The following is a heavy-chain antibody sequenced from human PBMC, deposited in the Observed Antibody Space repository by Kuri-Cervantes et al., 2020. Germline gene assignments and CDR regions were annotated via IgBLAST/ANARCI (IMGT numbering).Heavy chain of an antibody. CDR3: ARDIVQATSEMVHVDAFDI. CDR2: ISGSGVNKYYAGST. Sequence: GGSLRLSCAASGFTFNNYAMTWVRQAPGKGLEWVSTISGSGVNKYYAGSTYYADSVKGRFTISRDNARNSLYLQMTSLRAEDTAVYYCARDIVQATSEMVHVDAFDIWGQGTVVTVSS. CDR1: GFTFNNYA. V-gene: IGHV3-23*01. J-gene: IGHJ3*02. D-gene: IGHD2-8*01.